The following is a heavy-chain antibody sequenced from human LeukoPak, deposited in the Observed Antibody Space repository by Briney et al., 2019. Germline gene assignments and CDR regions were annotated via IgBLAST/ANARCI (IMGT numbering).Heavy chain of an antibody. Sequence: SETLALPCTVSDDSISNYFWTWVRQPAGKGLEWVGRIFVSGSTAHNPSLKSRVTMSEDASKNHLSLKLTSVTAADTAVYYCAAGPLGHISRGFEFWGQGVLVIVS. D-gene: IGHD3-10*01. CDR1: DDSISNYF. CDR3: AAGPLGHISRGFEF. J-gene: IGHJ4*01. CDR2: IFVSGST. V-gene: IGHV4-4*07.